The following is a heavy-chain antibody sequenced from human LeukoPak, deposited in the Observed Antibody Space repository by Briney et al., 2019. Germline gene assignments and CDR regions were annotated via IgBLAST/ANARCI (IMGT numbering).Heavy chain of an antibody. CDR1: GFTFSSYE. CDR2: ISESGDTT. J-gene: IGHJ5*02. D-gene: IGHD3-10*01. CDR3: AKSYGLGRLTLLDP. Sequence: PGGSLRLSCAASGFTFSSYEMNWVRQAPGKGLEWVSGISESGDTTHYADSVKGRFTVSRENSKNTLYLQMNSLRVEDTAVYYCAKSYGLGRLTLLDPWGQGTLVTVSS. V-gene: IGHV3-23*01.